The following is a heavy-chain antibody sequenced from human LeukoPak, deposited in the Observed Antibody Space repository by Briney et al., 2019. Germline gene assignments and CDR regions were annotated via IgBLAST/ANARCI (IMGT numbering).Heavy chain of an antibody. V-gene: IGHV1-18*01. CDR1: GYTFTDIG. Sequence: ASVKVSCKTSGYTFTDIGITWVRQAPGQGLEWVGWISSYSGSTEYALKLQGRVTMTTETSTNTAYMELRSLRSDDTAVYYCARDRNYDILTGLPYSDWGQGTLVTVSS. CDR2: ISSYSGST. J-gene: IGHJ4*02. D-gene: IGHD3-9*01. CDR3: ARDRNYDILTGLPYSD.